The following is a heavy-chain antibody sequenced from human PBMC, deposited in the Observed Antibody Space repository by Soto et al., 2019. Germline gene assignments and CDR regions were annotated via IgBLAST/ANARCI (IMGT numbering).Heavy chain of an antibody. CDR3: ARMGYSSSWYLDY. Sequence: SGPTLVNPTETLTLTCTVSGFSLNNGRMAVSWIRQPPGKALEWLAHIFSNDEKSYSISLRGRLTISTDTSKSQVVLTMTNMDPVDTATYYCARMGYSSSWYLDYWGQGTLVTVSS. CDR2: IFSNDEK. CDR1: GFSLNNGRMA. V-gene: IGHV2-26*01. D-gene: IGHD6-13*01. J-gene: IGHJ4*02.